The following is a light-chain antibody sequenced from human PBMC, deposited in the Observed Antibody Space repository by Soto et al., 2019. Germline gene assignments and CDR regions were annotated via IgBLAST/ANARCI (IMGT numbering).Light chain of an antibody. Sequence: IHLTQSPSFLSASVGYRVTITCRASQGISSYLAWYQQKPGKAPNLLIYDASTLQSGVPSRFSGSGYGTEFNLTISSLQTEDFATYYCQHLNSYPITFGQGTRLEIK. CDR3: QHLNSYPIT. CDR1: QGISSY. J-gene: IGKJ5*01. CDR2: DAS. V-gene: IGKV1-9*01.